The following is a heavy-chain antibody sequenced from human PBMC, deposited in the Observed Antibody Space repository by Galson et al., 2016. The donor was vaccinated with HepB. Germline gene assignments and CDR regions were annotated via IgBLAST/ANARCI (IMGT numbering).Heavy chain of an antibody. CDR2: TSGVNGKT. Sequence: SVKVSCKAIRYTFTSFAMNWVRQAPGQRPEWMGWTSGVNGKTKYSQNFEGRVTITRDTSANTVYMELSSLRSEDTAVYYCASSRLMITLGEFKGHGMDVWGQGTTVTVSS. V-gene: IGHV1-3*01. D-gene: IGHD3-16*01. CDR1: RYTFTSFA. CDR3: ASSRLMITLGEFKGHGMDV. J-gene: IGHJ6*02.